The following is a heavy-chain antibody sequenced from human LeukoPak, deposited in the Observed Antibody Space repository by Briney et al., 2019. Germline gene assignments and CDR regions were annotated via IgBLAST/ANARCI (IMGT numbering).Heavy chain of an antibody. CDR3: ARPTVPYYYDSSGYYYDTWGPSAFDI. CDR1: GYTFTSYG. Sequence: GASVKDSCKASGYTFTSYGISWVRQAPGQGLEGMGWISAYNGNTNYAQKLQGRVTMTTDTSTSTAYMELRSLRSDDTAVYYCARPTVPYYYDSSGYYYDTWGPSAFDIWGQGTMVTASS. J-gene: IGHJ3*02. V-gene: IGHV1-18*01. CDR2: ISAYNGNT. D-gene: IGHD3-22*01.